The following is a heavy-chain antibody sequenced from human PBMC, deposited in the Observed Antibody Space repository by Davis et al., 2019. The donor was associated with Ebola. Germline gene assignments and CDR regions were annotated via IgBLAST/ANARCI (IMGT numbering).Heavy chain of an antibody. D-gene: IGHD3-10*01. Sequence: ASVKVSCKVSGNTLTDLSIHWVRQAHGKGLEWMGGFDPEDDETLYAQKFQGRVTMTRDTSTDTAYMELSSLRSEDTAVYYCATGFGSGSYPYGMDVWGKGTTVTVSS. V-gene: IGHV1-24*01. CDR2: FDPEDDET. CDR1: GNTLTDLS. CDR3: ATGFGSGSYPYGMDV. J-gene: IGHJ6*04.